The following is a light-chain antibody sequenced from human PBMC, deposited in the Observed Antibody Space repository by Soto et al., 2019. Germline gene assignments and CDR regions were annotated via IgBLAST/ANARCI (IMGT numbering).Light chain of an antibody. CDR2: EDT. Sequence: QSALTPPASVSGSPGQSITISCTGTSRDLGSYNLVSWYQQHPGKAPKLIIYEDTKWPSGVSNRFSASKSGNTASLTVSGLQAEDEADYYCCSYAGSRLWVFGGGTKLTVL. CDR3: CSYAGSRLWV. V-gene: IGLV2-23*01. CDR1: SRDLGSYNL. J-gene: IGLJ3*02.